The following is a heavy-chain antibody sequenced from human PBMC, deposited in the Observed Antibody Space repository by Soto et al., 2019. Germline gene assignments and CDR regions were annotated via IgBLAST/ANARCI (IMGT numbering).Heavy chain of an antibody. J-gene: IGHJ6*02. D-gene: IGHD3-16*01. CDR1: GYTFIRYG. Sequence: QVQLAQSANEVKKPGASVRVSCKAAGYTFIRYGIAWVRQAPGQGLEWMGWISPYNDYTVYAQKLQGRVSMTADTSTRTVYMNLRGLKSDDTAVYYCARGGYYYNSWGKLSHYGLDVWGQGTSVSVSS. V-gene: IGHV1-18*01. CDR2: ISPYNDYT. CDR3: ARGGYYYNSWGKLSHYGLDV.